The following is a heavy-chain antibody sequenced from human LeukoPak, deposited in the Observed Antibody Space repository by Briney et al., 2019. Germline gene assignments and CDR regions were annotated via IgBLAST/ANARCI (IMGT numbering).Heavy chain of an antibody. CDR2: IVVGSGHT. CDR3: AADHPNYDY. D-gene: IGHD5-24*01. CDR1: GFTFNTYSA. Sequence: SVKVSCKASGFTFNTYSAVQWVRQARGQRLEWIGWIVVGSGHTNYAQKFQERVTITRDMSTSAAYMELNSLRSEDTAVYYCAADHPNYDYWGQGTLVTVSS. V-gene: IGHV1-58*01. J-gene: IGHJ4*02.